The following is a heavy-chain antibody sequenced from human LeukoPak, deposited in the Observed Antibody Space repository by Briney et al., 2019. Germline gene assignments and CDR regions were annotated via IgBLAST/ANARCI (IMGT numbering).Heavy chain of an antibody. CDR2: ISGSGGST. Sequence: GGSLRLSCAASGFTFSSYAMSWVRQAPGKGLEWVSAISGSGGSTYYAASVKGRFTISRDNSKNTLYLQMNSLRAEDTAVYYCAKVLDAYYYDSSGYYYVDYYYMDVWGKGTTVTVSS. V-gene: IGHV3-23*01. D-gene: IGHD3-22*01. J-gene: IGHJ6*03. CDR1: GFTFSSYA. CDR3: AKVLDAYYYDSSGYYYVDYYYMDV.